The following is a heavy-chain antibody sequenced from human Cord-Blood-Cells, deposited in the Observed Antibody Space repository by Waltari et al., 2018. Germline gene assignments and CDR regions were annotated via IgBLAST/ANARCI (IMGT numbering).Heavy chain of an antibody. V-gene: IGHV1-69*18. CDR3: ARWGLDGSGSYYYYYGMDV. D-gene: IGHD1-26*01. J-gene: IGHJ6*02. CDR1: GGTFSSYA. Sequence: QVQLVQSGAEVKKPGSSVKVSCKASGGTFSSYAISWVRQAPGQGIEWMGRYIPIFGTANYAQKFQGRVTITADESTSTAYMELSSLRSEDTAVYYCARWGLDGSGSYYYYYGMDVWGQGTTVTVSS. CDR2: YIPIFGTA.